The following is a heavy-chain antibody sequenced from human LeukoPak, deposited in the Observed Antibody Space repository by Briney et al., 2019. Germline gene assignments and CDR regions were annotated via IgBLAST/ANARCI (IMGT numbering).Heavy chain of an antibody. CDR1: GYTFTGYY. D-gene: IGHD6-19*01. Sequence: ASVKVSCKASGYTFTGYYMHWVRQAPGQGLEWMGWINPNTGGTNYAQKFQGRVTMTRDTSISTAYMEVSRLSSVTAADTAVYYCARDPSGWYDYWGQGTLVTVSS. CDR2: INPNTGGT. J-gene: IGHJ4*02. V-gene: IGHV1-2*02. CDR3: ARDPSGWYDY.